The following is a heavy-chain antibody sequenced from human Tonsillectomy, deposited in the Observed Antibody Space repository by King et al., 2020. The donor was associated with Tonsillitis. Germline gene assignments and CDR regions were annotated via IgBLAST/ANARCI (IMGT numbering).Heavy chain of an antibody. V-gene: IGHV3-23*04. CDR1: GFTFSSYA. D-gene: IGHD2-8*01. CDR2: ISGSGGST. Sequence: VQLVESGGGLEQPGGSLRLSCAASGFTFSSYAMSWVRQAPGKGLEWVSGISGSGGSTYYADSVKGRFTISRDNTKNTLYLQMNSLRAEDTAVYDCAKDNAAHTNYYGIDVWGRETTVTVSS. CDR3: AKDNAAHTNYYGIDV. J-gene: IGHJ6*02.